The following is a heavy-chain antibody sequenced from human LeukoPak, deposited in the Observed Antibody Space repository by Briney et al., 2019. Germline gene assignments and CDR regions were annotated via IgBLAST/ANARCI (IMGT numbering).Heavy chain of an antibody. CDR1: GFTFSSYW. CDR2: INNDGSTT. Sequence: GGSLRLSCAASGFTFSSYWMHWVRQAPGKGLVWVSRINNDGSTTSYADSVKGRFTISRDNAKNTLYLQMNSLRAEDTAVYYCAKGSTYYYDSSGYSDYWGQGTLVTVSS. CDR3: AKGSTYYYDSSGYSDY. V-gene: IGHV3-74*01. D-gene: IGHD3-22*01. J-gene: IGHJ4*02.